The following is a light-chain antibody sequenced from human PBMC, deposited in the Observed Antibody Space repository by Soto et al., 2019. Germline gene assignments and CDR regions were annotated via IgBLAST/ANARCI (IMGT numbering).Light chain of an antibody. J-gene: IGKJ1*01. CDR1: QSVSSSY. Sequence: EIVLTQSPGTLSLSPGERATLSCRASQSVSSSYLAWYQQKPGQAPRLLIYDAYTRATGVTARFSGSGSGTQFTLTISSLQSEDSALYYCQHYYSWPWTFGQGTQVDIK. CDR2: DAY. V-gene: IGKV3-15*01. CDR3: QHYYSWPWT.